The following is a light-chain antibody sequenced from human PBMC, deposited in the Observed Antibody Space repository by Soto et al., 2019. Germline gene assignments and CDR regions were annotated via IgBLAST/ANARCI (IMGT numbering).Light chain of an antibody. Sequence: QSPSTLSVTQGQRATLSCRASQSVSTNLAWYQQKPGKAPRLLIYGASTRATGIPDRFSGSGSGTEFTLTISRLQSEDFAVYYCQQYDTWPQVPFGGGTKVDIK. CDR1: QSVSTN. CDR3: QQYDTWPQVP. V-gene: IGKV3-15*01. CDR2: GAS. J-gene: IGKJ4*01.